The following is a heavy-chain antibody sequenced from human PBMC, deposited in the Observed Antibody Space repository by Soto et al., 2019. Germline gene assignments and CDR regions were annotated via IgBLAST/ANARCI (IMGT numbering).Heavy chain of an antibody. Sequence: QVQLVQSGAEVKKPGSPVRVSCKASGDTFTFYSINWVRQAPGLGLEWMGRINPILSMSNYAQRFQGRVTMTADKSTSTAYMELSSLRSEDTAMYYCASSYGSGYRAFDYWGQGALVTVSS. V-gene: IGHV1-69*02. CDR1: GDTFTFYS. D-gene: IGHD3-10*01. J-gene: IGHJ4*02. CDR3: ASSYGSGYRAFDY. CDR2: INPILSMS.